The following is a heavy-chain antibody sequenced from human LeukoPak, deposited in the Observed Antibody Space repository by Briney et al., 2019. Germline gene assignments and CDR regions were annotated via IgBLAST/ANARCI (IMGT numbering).Heavy chain of an antibody. CDR2: IKQDGSEK. Sequence: GGSLRLSCAASGFTFSSYWMSWVRQAPGKGLGWGAHIKQDGSEKYYADSVKGRFTISRDNAKNSLYLQMNSLRAEDTAVYYCARGGGKLYSFGYWGQGTLVTVSS. D-gene: IGHD3-3*01. CDR3: ARGGGKLYSFGY. J-gene: IGHJ4*02. CDR1: GFTFSSYW. V-gene: IGHV3-7*01.